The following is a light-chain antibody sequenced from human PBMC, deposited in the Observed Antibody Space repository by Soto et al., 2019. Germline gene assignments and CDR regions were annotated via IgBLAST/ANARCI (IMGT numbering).Light chain of an antibody. CDR2: DAC. CDR3: QRYSNLIT. Sequence: DIKMTQATSSISTSVSGKVTNTCQASKDISNYNKWYQQTREKATKLMIYDACFLETGVPSRFSGSGSGTDFTFTISSLQPEDITTYYYQRYSNLITFGQGTRLEIK. V-gene: IGKV1-33*01. CDR1: KDISNY. J-gene: IGKJ5*01.